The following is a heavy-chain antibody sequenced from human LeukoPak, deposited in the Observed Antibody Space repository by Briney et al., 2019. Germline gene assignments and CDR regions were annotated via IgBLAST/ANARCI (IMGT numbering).Heavy chain of an antibody. CDR3: AKDAMPCSGGNCYSASPLVDY. V-gene: IGHV3-23*01. Sequence: GGSLRLSCAASGFTFTSYSMNWVRQAPGKGLEWVSTISGGGGSTYYADSVKGRFTISRDNSKNTLYLQVNSLRAEDTAVYYCAKDAMPCSGGNCYSASPLVDYWGQGTLVTVSS. CDR1: GFTFTSYS. J-gene: IGHJ4*02. CDR2: ISGGGGST. D-gene: IGHD2-15*01.